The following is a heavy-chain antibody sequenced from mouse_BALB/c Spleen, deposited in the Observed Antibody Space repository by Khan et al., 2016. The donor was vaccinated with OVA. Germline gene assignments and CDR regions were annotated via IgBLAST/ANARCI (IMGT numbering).Heavy chain of an antibody. Sequence: VQLKESGPELMKPGASVKISCKASGYSFTSYYIHWVMQSHGKSLEWIGYIDPFSGGTTHNQKFKGKATLTVDKSSSTAYIPLSNLTSEDSAVYYCTRHGYVAWFTYWGQGTLVTVSA. V-gene: IGHV1S135*01. J-gene: IGHJ3*01. CDR3: TRHGYVAWFTY. CDR2: IDPFSGGT. CDR1: GYSFTSYY. D-gene: IGHD2-2*01.